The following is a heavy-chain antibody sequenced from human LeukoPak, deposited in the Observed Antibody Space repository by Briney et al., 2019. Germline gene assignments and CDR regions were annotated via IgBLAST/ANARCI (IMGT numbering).Heavy chain of an antibody. D-gene: IGHD3-22*01. CDR2: ISSSSSTI. CDR1: GFTFSSYS. V-gene: IGHV3-48*04. J-gene: IGHJ4*02. CDR3: ARADYYDSSGYSH. Sequence: GGSLRLSCAASGFTFSSYSMNWVRQAPGKGLEWVSYISSSSSTIYYADSVKGRFTISRDNAKNSLYLQMNSLRAEDTAVYYCARADYYDSSGYSHWGQGTLVTVSS.